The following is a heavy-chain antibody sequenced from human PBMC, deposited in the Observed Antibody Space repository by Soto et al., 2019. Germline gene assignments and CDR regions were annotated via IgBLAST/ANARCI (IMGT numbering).Heavy chain of an antibody. V-gene: IGHV3-11*06. CDR3: SRDLPNAFGGAIRGDAFDI. J-gene: IGHJ3*02. CDR2: ISSSSSYT. Sequence: QVQLVESGGGLVKPGGSLRLSCVASGFTFSDYYMSWIRQAPGKGLEWVSYISSSSSYTNYADSVKGRFTISRDNAKNSLYLQMNSLRAEDTAMYYCSRDLPNAFGGAIRGDAFDIWGQGTIVTVSS. D-gene: IGHD3-16*01. CDR1: GFTFSDYY.